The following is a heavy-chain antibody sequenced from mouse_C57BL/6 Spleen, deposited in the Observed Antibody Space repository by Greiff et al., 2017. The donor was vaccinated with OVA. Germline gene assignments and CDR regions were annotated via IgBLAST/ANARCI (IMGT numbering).Heavy chain of an antibody. J-gene: IGHJ4*01. CDR1: GFTFSDYG. D-gene: IGHD4-1*01. CDR2: ISSGSSTI. V-gene: IGHV5-17*01. CDR3: ARNWDRAYAMDY. Sequence: EVQLQESGGGLVKPGGSLKLSCAASGFTFSDYGMHWVRQAPEKGLEWVAYISSGSSTIYYADTVKGRFTISRDNAKNTLFLQMTSLRSEDMAMYYCARNWDRAYAMDYWGQGTSVTVSS.